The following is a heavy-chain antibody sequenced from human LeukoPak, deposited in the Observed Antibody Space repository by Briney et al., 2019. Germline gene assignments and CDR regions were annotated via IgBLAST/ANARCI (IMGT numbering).Heavy chain of an antibody. Sequence: GGSLRLSCAVSGFTFSSYVMSWARQAPGKGLEWVSVVYSDGGTFYADSVKGRFTISRDNSKNTLYLQMNSLRAEDTAVYYCARVQTRGFHYWGQGTLVTVSS. J-gene: IGHJ4*02. V-gene: IGHV3-66*01. CDR1: GFTFSSYV. CDR2: VYSDGGT. CDR3: ARVQTRGFHY.